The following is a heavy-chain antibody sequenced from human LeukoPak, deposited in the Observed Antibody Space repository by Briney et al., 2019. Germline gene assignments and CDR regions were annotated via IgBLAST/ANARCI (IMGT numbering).Heavy chain of an antibody. V-gene: IGHV1-2*06. CDR1: GYTFTGYY. J-gene: IGHJ4*02. CDR3: ARGWVAGNGYFDY. D-gene: IGHD6-19*01. Sequence: GASVKVSCKASGYTFTGYYMHWVRQAPGHGLEWMGRINPNSGGTNYAQKFQGRVTMTRDTSISKAYMELNRLRSDDTAVYYCARGWVAGNGYFDYWGQGTLVTVSS. CDR2: INPNSGGT.